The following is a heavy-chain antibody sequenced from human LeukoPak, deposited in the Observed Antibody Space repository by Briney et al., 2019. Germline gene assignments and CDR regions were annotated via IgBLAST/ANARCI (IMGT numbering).Heavy chain of an antibody. V-gene: IGHV3-30*04. CDR1: GFTFSSYA. CDR3: ARTHSVHVGYFDY. J-gene: IGHJ4*02. Sequence: GGSLRLSCAASGFTFSSYAMHWVRQAPGKGLEWVAVISYDGSNKYYADSVKGRFTISRDNSKNTLYLQMNSLRVEDTAVYYCARTHSVHVGYFDYWGQGTLVTVSS. D-gene: IGHD5/OR15-5a*01. CDR2: ISYDGSNK.